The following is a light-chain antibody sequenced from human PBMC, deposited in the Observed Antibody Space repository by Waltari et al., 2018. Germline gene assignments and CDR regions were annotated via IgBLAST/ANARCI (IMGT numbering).Light chain of an antibody. Sequence: DIQMTQSPSSLSASVGDRVSFTCRASQDIRNDLGWYQQKPGKPPKRLIYGASTLQSGVPSRVSGTGSGTEFTLTISSLQPEDFATYYCLQHHTYPWTFGQGTKVEIK. J-gene: IGKJ1*01. V-gene: IGKV1-17*01. CDR2: GAS. CDR1: QDIRND. CDR3: LQHHTYPWT.